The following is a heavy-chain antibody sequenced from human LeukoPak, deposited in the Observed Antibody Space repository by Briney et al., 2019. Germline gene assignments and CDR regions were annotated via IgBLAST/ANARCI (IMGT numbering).Heavy chain of an antibody. J-gene: IGHJ4*02. CDR2: MSYDGSNK. CDR3: ARSTPAYSYGVDY. V-gene: IGHV3-30-3*01. D-gene: IGHD5-18*01. Sequence: GGSLRLSCAASGFTFSSYAMHWVRQAPGKGLEWVALMSYDGSNKYYTDSVKGRFTISRDNSKDTLYLQMNSLRAEDTAVYYCARSTPAYSYGVDYWGQGTLVTVSS. CDR1: GFTFSSYA.